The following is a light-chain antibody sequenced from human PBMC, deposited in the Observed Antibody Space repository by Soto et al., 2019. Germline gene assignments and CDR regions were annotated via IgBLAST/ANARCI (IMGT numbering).Light chain of an antibody. J-gene: IGKJ1*01. Sequence: DIVMTQSPLSLPVTPGEPASISCRSSQSLLYNNGYNSLDWYLQKSGQSPQLLIYLGSDRASGVPDRFSGSGSGTDFTLKISRVEAEDVGVYYCMQSLQAPWTFGQGTKVEIK. CDR1: QSLLYNNGYNS. CDR3: MQSLQAPWT. CDR2: LGS. V-gene: IGKV2-28*01.